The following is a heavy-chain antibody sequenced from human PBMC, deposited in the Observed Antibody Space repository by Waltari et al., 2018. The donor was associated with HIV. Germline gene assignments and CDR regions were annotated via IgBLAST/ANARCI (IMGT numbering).Heavy chain of an antibody. D-gene: IGHD2-2*01. CDR1: GGSFSGYY. Sequence: QVQLQQWGAGLLKPSETLSLTCAVYGGSFSGYYWSWIRQPPGKGLEWIGEINHSGSTNYNPSLKSRVTISVDTSKNQFSLKLSSVTAADTAVYYCARGGLVVVPADTSIAAAGALDYWGQGTLVTVSS. J-gene: IGHJ4*02. CDR2: INHSGST. V-gene: IGHV4-34*01. CDR3: ARGGLVVVPADTSIAAAGALDY.